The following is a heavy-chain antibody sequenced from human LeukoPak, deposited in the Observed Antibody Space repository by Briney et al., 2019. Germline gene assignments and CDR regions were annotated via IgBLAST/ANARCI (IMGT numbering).Heavy chain of an antibody. CDR1: AFTFNTFG. CDR2: VWYDGSNK. Sequence: GGTLCFSCAASAFTFNTFGVQRAPPAPGKGPEWVAVVWYDGSNKYYADSVKGRFTISRDNSKNTLYLQMDSLRAEDTAVYYCARRSFDYWGQGTLVTVSS. CDR3: ARRSFDY. J-gene: IGHJ4*02. V-gene: IGHV3-33*01.